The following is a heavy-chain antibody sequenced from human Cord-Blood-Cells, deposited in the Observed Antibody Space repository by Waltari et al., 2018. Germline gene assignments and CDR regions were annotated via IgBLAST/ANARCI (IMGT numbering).Heavy chain of an antibody. J-gene: IGHJ1*01. Sequence: EVQLLESGGGLVQHGGSLRLSCADSGFTFSSYAMSWVRQASGKGLEWVSAFSGSGGRTDYADSVKGRFTISRDNSKNTLYLQMNSLRAEDTAVYYCAKNVRGQYQLLYFQHWGQGTLVTVSS. CDR2: FSGSGGRT. V-gene: IGHV3-23*01. CDR3: AKNVRGQYQLLYFQH. CDR1: GFTFSSYA. D-gene: IGHD2-2*01.